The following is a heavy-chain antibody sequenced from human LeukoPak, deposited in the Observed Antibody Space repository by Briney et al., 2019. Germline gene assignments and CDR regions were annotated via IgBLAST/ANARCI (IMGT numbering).Heavy chain of an antibody. D-gene: IGHD3-9*01. J-gene: IGHJ4*02. V-gene: IGHV5-51*01. CDR3: ARVGLRYFDRSPFDY. CDR1: GYIFTSYW. Sequence: GESLKISCKGSGYIFTSYWIGWVRQMPGKGLEWMGIIYPGDSDTRYSPSFQGQVTISADKSISTAYLQWSSLKASDTAMYYCARVGLRYFDRSPFDYWGQGTLVTVSS. CDR2: IYPGDSDT.